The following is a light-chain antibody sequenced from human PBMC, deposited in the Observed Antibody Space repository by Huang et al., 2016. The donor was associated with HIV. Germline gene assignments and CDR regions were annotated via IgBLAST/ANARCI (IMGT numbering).Light chain of an antibody. J-gene: IGKJ1*01. CDR3: MQSSDWPWT. CDR2: KVS. CDR1: ESLVYTDGNIY. V-gene: IGKV2-30*01. Sequence: DVVMTPSPLSLPVTLGQSASISCKSSESLVYTDGNIYLNWFHQRPGQSPRRLIYKVSSRDAGVPDRFSGSGSDTDFTLTISRVEAEDVGVYYCMQSSDWPWTFGQGTKVEIK.